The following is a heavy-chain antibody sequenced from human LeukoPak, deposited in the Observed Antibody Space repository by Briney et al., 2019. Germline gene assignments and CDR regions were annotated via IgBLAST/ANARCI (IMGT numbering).Heavy chain of an antibody. D-gene: IGHD3-22*01. CDR2: IIPVFGSA. CDR1: GGTFITYA. J-gene: IGHJ5*02. CDR3: ARGGQGYSDTSGYYFWWFDP. Sequence: SVKVSCKASGGTFITYAISWVRQAPGQGLEWMGGIIPVFGSANYAQKFQGRVTITADESTTTTYMELSSLRSADTAVYYCARGGQGYSDTSGYYFWWFDPWGQGTLVTVSS. V-gene: IGHV1-69*13.